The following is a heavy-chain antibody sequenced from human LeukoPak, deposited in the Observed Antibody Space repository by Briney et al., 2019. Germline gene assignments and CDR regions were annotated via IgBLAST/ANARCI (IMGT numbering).Heavy chain of an antibody. CDR2: ISGTGGT. V-gene: IGHV3-23*01. Sequence: PGGSLRLSCAASGFIFIGYDMSWVRQAPGKGLEWLSAISGTGGTYYADSVKGRFSISRDNSKNTLYLQMNSLRAEDTAVYYCSKSPGGWSNFDYWGQGYLVTVSS. J-gene: IGHJ4*02. D-gene: IGHD6-19*01. CDR3: SKSPGGWSNFDY. CDR1: GFIFIGYD.